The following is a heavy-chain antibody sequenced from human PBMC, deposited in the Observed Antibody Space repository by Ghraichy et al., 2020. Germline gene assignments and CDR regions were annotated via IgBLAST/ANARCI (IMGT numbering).Heavy chain of an antibody. D-gene: IGHD3-10*01. CDR3: AKDRRGVTYFNYGMDV. CDR1: GFSFSNYA. Sequence: GGSLRLSCAATGFSFSNYAMHWVRQAPGKGLEWVSAISASGGSTYYAESVRGRFTISRDNSKNTLFLQMNSLRAEDTALFYCAKDRRGVTYFNYGMDVWCQGTTVTVSS. J-gene: IGHJ6*02. CDR2: ISASGGST. V-gene: IGHV3-23*01.